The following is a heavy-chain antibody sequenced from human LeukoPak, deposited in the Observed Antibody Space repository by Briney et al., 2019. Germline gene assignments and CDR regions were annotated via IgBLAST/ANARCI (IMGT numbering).Heavy chain of an antibody. CDR3: AHYYGSGSYFLGNYFDY. D-gene: IGHD3-10*01. CDR1: GFTFSSYA. Sequence: GGSLRLSCAAAGFTFSSYAMHWVRQAPGKGLEWVAVISYDGGNKYYADSVKGRFTISSDNSKNTLYLQMNSLRAEDTAVYYCAHYYGSGSYFLGNYFDYWGQGTLVTVSS. J-gene: IGHJ4*02. V-gene: IGHV3-30*04. CDR2: ISYDGGNK.